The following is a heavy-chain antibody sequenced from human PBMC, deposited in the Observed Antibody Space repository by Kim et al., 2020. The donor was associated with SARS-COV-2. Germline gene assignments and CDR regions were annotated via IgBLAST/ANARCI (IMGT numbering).Heavy chain of an antibody. CDR3: ARYGGEADSYYDILTGYGGSFDY. CDR2: INTNTGNP. D-gene: IGHD3-9*01. Sequence: ASVKVSCKASGYTFTSYAMNWVRQAPGQGLEWMGWINTNTGNPTYAQGFTGRFVFSLDTSVSTAYLQISSLKAEDTAVYYCARYGGEADSYYDILTGYGGSFDYWGQGTLVTVSS. J-gene: IGHJ4*02. V-gene: IGHV7-4-1*02. CDR1: GYTFTSYA.